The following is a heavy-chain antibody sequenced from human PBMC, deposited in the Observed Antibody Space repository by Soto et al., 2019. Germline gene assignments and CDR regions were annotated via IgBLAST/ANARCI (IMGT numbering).Heavy chain of an antibody. Sequence: ASVKVSCKASGYTFTSYGISWVRQAPGQGLEWMGWISAYNGNTNYAQKLQGRVTMTTDTSTSTAYMELRSLRSDDTAVYYCARDHALDELAYCGGDCYSTFDYWGQGTLVTVSS. CDR1: GYTFTSYG. D-gene: IGHD2-21*01. J-gene: IGHJ4*02. CDR3: ARDHALDELAYCGGDCYSTFDY. V-gene: IGHV1-18*01. CDR2: ISAYNGNT.